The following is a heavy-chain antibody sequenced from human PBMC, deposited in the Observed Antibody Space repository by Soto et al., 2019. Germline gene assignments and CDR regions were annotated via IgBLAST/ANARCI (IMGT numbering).Heavy chain of an antibody. CDR3: ARDLAKGGGSAGFDY. D-gene: IGHD1-26*01. V-gene: IGHV1-2*02. Sequence: ASVKVSCKASGYTFTVYYMHWVRQAPGQGLEWMGWINPKSGGAMYPQKFQGRVTMTWDTSISTAYMALTRLRSDDTAVYYCARDLAKGGGSAGFDYWGQGTLVTVSS. CDR1: GYTFTVYY. J-gene: IGHJ4*02. CDR2: INPKSGGA.